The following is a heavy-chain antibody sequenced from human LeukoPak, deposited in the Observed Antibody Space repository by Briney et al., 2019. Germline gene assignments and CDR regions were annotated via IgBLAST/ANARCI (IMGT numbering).Heavy chain of an antibody. CDR3: SSDLYSSSWLPGNYFHGMDV. CDR1: GIPLRDYS. V-gene: IGHV3-49*03. Sequence: GGSLRLSCTVSGIPLRDYSVSWMRQAPGRGLEWVGYSRSRAYGGTTEYAASVRGRFSISRDDSKNVAYLQMNSLTTEDTAVYYCSSDLYSSSWLPGNYFHGMDVWGQGTTVSVSS. D-gene: IGHD2-2*01. J-gene: IGHJ6*02. CDR2: SRSRAYGGTT.